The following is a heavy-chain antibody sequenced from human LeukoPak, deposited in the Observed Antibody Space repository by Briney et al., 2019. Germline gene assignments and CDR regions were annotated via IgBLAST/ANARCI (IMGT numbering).Heavy chain of an antibody. Sequence: SETLSLTCAVYGGSFSGYYWSWIRQPPGKGLEWIGEINHSGSTNYNPSLKSRVTISVDTSKNQFSLKLSSVTAADTAVYYCASSTSTAARGGCDYWGQGTLVTVSS. J-gene: IGHJ4*02. CDR1: GGSFSGYY. V-gene: IGHV4-34*01. CDR2: INHSGST. CDR3: ASSTSTAARGGCDY. D-gene: IGHD6-6*01.